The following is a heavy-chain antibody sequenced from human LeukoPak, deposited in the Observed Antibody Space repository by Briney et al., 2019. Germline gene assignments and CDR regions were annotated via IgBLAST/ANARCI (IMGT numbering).Heavy chain of an antibody. D-gene: IGHD1-1*01. CDR2: IDTTSEYI. CDR1: GFTFSSYG. J-gene: IGHJ4*02. CDR3: AKGDTTGTTYDY. V-gene: IGHV3-21*06. Sequence: GGSLRLSCAASGFTFSSYGMHWVRQAPGKGLEWVASIDTTSEYIFYTDSLKGRFTISRDNAKNSLYLQMNSLRAEDTAVYYCAKGDTTGTTYDYWGQGTLVTVSS.